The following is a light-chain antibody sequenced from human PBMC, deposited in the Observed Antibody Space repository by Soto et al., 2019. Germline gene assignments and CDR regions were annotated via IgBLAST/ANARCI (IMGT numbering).Light chain of an antibody. CDR1: SSDVGAYDY. J-gene: IGLJ1*01. Sequence: QSALTQPASVSGSPGQSLTISCTGTSSDVGAYDYVSWYQQYPGKAPKLMIYDVTDRPSGVSDRFFGSKSGNTASLTISGLQAEDEADYYCSSYTSGSTPYVFGTGTKLTVL. CDR3: SSYTSGSTPYV. CDR2: DVT. V-gene: IGLV2-14*03.